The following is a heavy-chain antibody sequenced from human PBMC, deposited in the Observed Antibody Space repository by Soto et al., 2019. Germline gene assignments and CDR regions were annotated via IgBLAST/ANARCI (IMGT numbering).Heavy chain of an antibody. J-gene: IGHJ6*02. CDR3: ARDRDELVGIFPYYYGMDV. CDR2: ISSSGRTT. D-gene: IGHD2-21*01. Sequence: GGSLRLSCAASGFTFSSYEMNWVRQAPGKGLEWVSYISSSGRTTYYADSVKGRFTISRDNAENSLSLQMNSLRADDTAVYYCARDRDELVGIFPYYYGMDVWGQGTTVTVSS. CDR1: GFTFSSYE. V-gene: IGHV3-48*03.